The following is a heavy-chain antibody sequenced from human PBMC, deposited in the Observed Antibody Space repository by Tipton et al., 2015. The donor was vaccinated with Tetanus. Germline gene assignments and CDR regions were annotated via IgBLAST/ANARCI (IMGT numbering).Heavy chain of an antibody. Sequence: LRLSCTVYGGSSSGYYWNWIRQPPGKGLEWIGEITDSGSTSYNPSLKSRVTMSVDTSKNQFSLKLSSVTAADTAVYYCARDSPYYDFWSGRIIADYYYYYGMDVWGQGTTVTVSS. CDR3: ARDSPYYDFWSGRIIADYYYYYGMDV. V-gene: IGHV4-34*01. J-gene: IGHJ6*02. CDR1: GGSSSGYY. CDR2: ITDSGST. D-gene: IGHD3-3*01.